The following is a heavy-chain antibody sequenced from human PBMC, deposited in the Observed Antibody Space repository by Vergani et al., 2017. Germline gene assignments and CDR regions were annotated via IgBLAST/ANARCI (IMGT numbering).Heavy chain of an antibody. D-gene: IGHD3-22*01. CDR1: GGTFSSYA. J-gene: IGHJ4*02. CDR2: IIPIFGTA. CDR3: ARASDYYDSSGYRFDY. V-gene: IGHV1-69*01. Sequence: QVQLVQSGAEVKKPGSSVKVSCKASGGTFSSYAISWVRQAPGQGLEWMGGIIPIFGTANYAQKFQGRVTITADESTSTAYMELSSLRSDDTAVYYCARASDYYDSSGYRFDYWGQGTLVTVSS.